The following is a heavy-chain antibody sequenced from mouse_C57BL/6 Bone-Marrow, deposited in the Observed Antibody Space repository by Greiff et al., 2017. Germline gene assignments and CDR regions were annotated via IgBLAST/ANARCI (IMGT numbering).Heavy chain of an antibody. V-gene: IGHV2-2*01. CDR3: ARTGYGSSSFAY. CDR1: GFSLTSYG. Sequence: QVQLQQSGPGLVQPSQSLSITCTVSGFSLTSYGVHWVRQSPGKGLEWLGVIWSGGSTDYNAAFISRLSISKDNSKSQVFFKMNSLQADDTAIYYCARTGYGSSSFAYWGQGTLVTVSA. D-gene: IGHD1-1*01. CDR2: IWSGGST. J-gene: IGHJ3*01.